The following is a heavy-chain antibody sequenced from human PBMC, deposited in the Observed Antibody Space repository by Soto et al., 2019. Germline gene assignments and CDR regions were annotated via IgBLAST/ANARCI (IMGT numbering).Heavy chain of an antibody. D-gene: IGHD2-2*01. Sequence: PSETLSLTWTVSGASVSNGYWSWIRQPPGKGLEWIGYIYYSGSTNYNPSLKSRVTISVDRSKNQFSLKLSSVTAADTAVYYCARVPDRWGQGTLVTVSS. CDR1: GASVSNGY. CDR3: ARVPDR. J-gene: IGHJ5*02. V-gene: IGHV4-59*02. CDR2: IYYSGST.